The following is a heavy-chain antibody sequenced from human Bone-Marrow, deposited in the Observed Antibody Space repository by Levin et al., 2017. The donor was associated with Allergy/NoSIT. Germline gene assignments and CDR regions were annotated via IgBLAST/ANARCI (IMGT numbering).Heavy chain of an antibody. CDR3: AGHCAGLAVAGGFDL. CDR1: GGSISSSSYY. CDR2: IYYSGST. Sequence: SETLSLTCTVSGGSISSSSYYWGRIRQPPGKGLDSLGSIYYSGSTYSNPSLNRRLTMSVDTSTNQFLLKLSSVTAADTAVFYCAGHCAGLAVAGGFDLWGRGTLVTVSS. V-gene: IGHV4-39*01. D-gene: IGHD6-19*01. J-gene: IGHJ2*01.